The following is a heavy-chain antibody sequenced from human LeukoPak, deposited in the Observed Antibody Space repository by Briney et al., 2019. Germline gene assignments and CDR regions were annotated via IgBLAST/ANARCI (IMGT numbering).Heavy chain of an antibody. V-gene: IGHV3-30*02. CDR2: IRYAGNNA. Sequence: GGSLRLSCAASGFSFSNTGMHWVRQAPGKGLEWVAFIRYAGNNAYYADSVKGRFTISRDNSKDKLFLQTDILRPEDTSVYYCAKEYSGNYWSFDFWGQGTLVTVSS. CDR3: AKEYSGNYWSFDF. J-gene: IGHJ4*02. CDR1: GFSFSNTG. D-gene: IGHD5-12*01.